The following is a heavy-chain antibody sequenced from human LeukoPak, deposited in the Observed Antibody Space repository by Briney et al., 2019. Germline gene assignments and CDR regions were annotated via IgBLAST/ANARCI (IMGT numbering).Heavy chain of an antibody. V-gene: IGHV4-61*02. CDR3: ARIGMRSARFDY. CDR1: GGSISSGSYY. D-gene: IGHD3-3*01. Sequence: PSQTLSLTCTVSGGSISSGSYYWSWIRQPAGKGLEWTGRIYTSGNTNYNPSLKSRVIISVDTSKNQFSLKLSSVTAADTAVYYCARIGMRSARFDYWGQGTLVTVSS. CDR2: IYTSGNT. J-gene: IGHJ4*02.